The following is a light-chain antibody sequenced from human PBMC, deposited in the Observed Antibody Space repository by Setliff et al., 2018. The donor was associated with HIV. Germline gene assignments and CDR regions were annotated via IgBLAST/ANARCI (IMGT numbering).Light chain of an antibody. V-gene: IGLV2-8*01. CDR2: EVS. J-gene: IGLJ3*02. Sequence: QSVLTQPPSASGSPEQSVTISCTGTSSDVGGYNYVSWYQQHPGNAPKLMIYEVSERPSGVPDRFSGSKSGNTASLTVSGLQAEDEADYYCSSFAGSNNLVFGGGTKVTVL. CDR1: SSDVGGYNY. CDR3: SSFAGSNNLV.